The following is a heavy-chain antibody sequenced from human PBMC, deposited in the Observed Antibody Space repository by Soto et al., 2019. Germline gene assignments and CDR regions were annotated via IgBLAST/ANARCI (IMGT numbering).Heavy chain of an antibody. J-gene: IGHJ4*02. CDR1: GGSFSGYY. CDR3: ARDKITGLFDY. CDR2: INHIGST. D-gene: IGHD2-8*02. Sequence: PSETLSLTCAVYGGSFSGYYWSWIRQPPGKGLEWIGEINHIGSTNYNPSLKIRFTILLDTSKNHFSLKLTFVTAADTAVYYCARDKITGLFDYWGQGTLVTVSS. V-gene: IGHV4-34*01.